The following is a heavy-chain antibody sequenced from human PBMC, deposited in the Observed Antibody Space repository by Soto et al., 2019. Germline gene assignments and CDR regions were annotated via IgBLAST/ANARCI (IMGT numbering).Heavy chain of an antibody. J-gene: IGHJ6*02. Sequence: ASVNVSCKASGDTFSNYAISWVRKAPGQGLEWMGGIIPIFGTANYAQKFQGRVTITADESTSTAYMELSSLRSEDTAVYYCAGGVYYDSWTGPSPYYYGMDVWGQGTTVTVSS. CDR1: GDTFSNYA. CDR2: IIPIFGTA. V-gene: IGHV1-69*13. D-gene: IGHD3-9*01. CDR3: AGGVYYDSWTGPSPYYYGMDV.